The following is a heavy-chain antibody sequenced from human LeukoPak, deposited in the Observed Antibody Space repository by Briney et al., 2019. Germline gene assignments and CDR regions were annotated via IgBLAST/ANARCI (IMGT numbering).Heavy chain of an antibody. Sequence: SETLSLTCTDSGGSISSYYWSWIRQPPGKGLEWIGYIYYSGSTNYNPSLRRRVTISVDTSKNLFSLKLSSVTAADTAVYYCARVVVEGATQSSDYWGQGTLVTVSS. J-gene: IGHJ4*02. CDR1: GGSISSYY. D-gene: IGHD1-26*01. V-gene: IGHV4-59*01. CDR2: IYYSGST. CDR3: ARVVVEGATQSSDY.